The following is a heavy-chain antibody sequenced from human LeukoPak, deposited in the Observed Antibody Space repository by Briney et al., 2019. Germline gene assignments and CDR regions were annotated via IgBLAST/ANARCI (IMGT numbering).Heavy chain of an antibody. J-gene: IGHJ5*02. CDR2: IIPIFGTA. CDR3: ASKDSSGWYEEA. Sequence: SVKVSCKASGGTFSSYAISWVRQAPGQGLEWMGGIIPIFGTANYAQKFQGRVTITADESTSTAYMELSSLRSEDTAVYYCASKDSSGWYEEAWGQGTLVTVSS. CDR1: GGTFSSYA. D-gene: IGHD6-19*01. V-gene: IGHV1-69*01.